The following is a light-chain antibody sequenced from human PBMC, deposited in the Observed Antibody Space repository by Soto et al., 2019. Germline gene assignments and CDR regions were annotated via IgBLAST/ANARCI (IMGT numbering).Light chain of an antibody. Sequence: EIIMTQSPATLSVSPGERVTLSCRASQSVSDNVAWYQQRPGQSPRLLMHSASARAAGVPARFSGSGSGTEFTLTISGLQSEDFALYFCQQYNNWPFSFGPGTRLEIK. J-gene: IGKJ5*01. CDR2: SAS. V-gene: IGKV3-15*01. CDR3: QQYNNWPFS. CDR1: QSVSDN.